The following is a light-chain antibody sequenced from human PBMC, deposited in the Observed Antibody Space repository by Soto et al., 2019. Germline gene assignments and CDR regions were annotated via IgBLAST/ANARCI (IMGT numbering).Light chain of an antibody. CDR1: QNLSSW. CDR2: AAS. J-gene: IGKJ5*01. Sequence: DNQVTHSGSPVSASVGDRVTITRRASQNLSSWLAWYQQKPGQAPRLLISAASRWHTGVPARFSGSGSGTDFTLTISSLQPEDFSTYYCQQPFSFPITFGQGTLLEIK. CDR3: QQPFSFPIT. V-gene: IGKV1-12*01.